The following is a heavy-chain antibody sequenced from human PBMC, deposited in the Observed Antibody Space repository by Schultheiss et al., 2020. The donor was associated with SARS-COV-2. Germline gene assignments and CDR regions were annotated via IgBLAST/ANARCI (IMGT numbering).Heavy chain of an antibody. CDR3: ARDPVVVTAIRYYYYGMDV. CDR2: ISSSGSTI. Sequence: GGSLRLSCAASGFTFSSYGMHWVRQAPGKGLEWVSYISSSGSTIYYADSVKGRFTISRDNAKNSLYLQMNSLRAEDTAVYYCARDPVVVTAIRYYYYGMDVWGQGTTVTVSS. D-gene: IGHD2-21*02. J-gene: IGHJ6*02. V-gene: IGHV3-48*04. CDR1: GFTFSSYG.